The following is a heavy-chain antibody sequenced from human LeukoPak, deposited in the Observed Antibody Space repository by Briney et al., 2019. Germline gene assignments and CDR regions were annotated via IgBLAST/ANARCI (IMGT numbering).Heavy chain of an antibody. CDR3: AKHARLAAAGTEHYFDF. J-gene: IGHJ4*02. V-gene: IGHV3-30*02. Sequence: QAGGSLRLSCAASGFTFYNYGMNWIRQAPGKGLEWVAFIRHDGTTEYYIDSVKGRFIISRDNSKNTLYLHMSSLRAEDTAVYYCAKHARLAAAGTEHYFDFWGQGSLVTVSS. D-gene: IGHD6-13*01. CDR2: IRHDGTTE. CDR1: GFTFYNYG.